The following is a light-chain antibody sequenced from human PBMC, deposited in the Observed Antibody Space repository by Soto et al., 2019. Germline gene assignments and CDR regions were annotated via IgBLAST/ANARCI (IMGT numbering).Light chain of an antibody. V-gene: IGKV3-15*01. CDR1: QSVSSN. Sequence: EIMMTQSPATLSVSPGDRATLSCRASQSVSSNLAWYQQKPGQAPRLLIYGASSRATGIPARFSGSGSGTEFTLTISSLQSEDFAVYYCQQYNKWPPYTFGQGTKLEIK. CDR2: GAS. CDR3: QQYNKWPPYT. J-gene: IGKJ2*01.